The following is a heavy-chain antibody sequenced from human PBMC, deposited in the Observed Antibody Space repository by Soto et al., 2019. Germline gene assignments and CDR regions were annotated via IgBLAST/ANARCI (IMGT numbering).Heavy chain of an antibody. CDR2: IYYTGSP. J-gene: IGHJ4*02. Sequence: PSATLSLPGPVPGYSINTYYWSWIRQPPGKRLEWIGYIYYTGSPTYNPSLESRVTMSVDTSKNQFSLKLNSVNAADTAVYYCAKYRRTEAEGFTLDYWGRGTLVTFSS. CDR3: AKYRRTEAEGFTLDY. D-gene: IGHD6-13*01. V-gene: IGHV4-59*01. CDR1: GYSINTYY.